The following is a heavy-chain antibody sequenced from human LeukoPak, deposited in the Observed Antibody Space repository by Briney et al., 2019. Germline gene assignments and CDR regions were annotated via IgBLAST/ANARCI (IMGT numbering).Heavy chain of an antibody. CDR1: GFTFSSYA. CDR2: ISSNGGST. J-gene: IGHJ3*02. D-gene: IGHD3-10*01. CDR3: ARDGGITMVRGVTDDAFDI. V-gene: IGHV3-64*01. Sequence: GGSLRLSCAASGFTFSSYAMHWVRQAPGKGLEYVSAISSNGGSTYYANSVKGRFTISRDNSKDTLYLQMGSLRAEDMAVYYCARDGGITMVRGVTDDAFDIWGQGTMVTVSS.